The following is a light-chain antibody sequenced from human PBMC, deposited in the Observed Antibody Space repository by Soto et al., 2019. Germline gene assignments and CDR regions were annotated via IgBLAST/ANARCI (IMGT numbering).Light chain of an antibody. V-gene: IGKV3-11*01. J-gene: IGKJ4*01. CDR1: QSVNTY. Sequence: VLTQSPATLSLSPGERATLSCRASQSVNTYLAWYQQRPGQAPRLLIYDASNRAAGIPARFSGSGSGTAFTLTISSLEPEDFAVYYCQQRQNWPPLTFGGGSVVEIK. CDR3: QQRQNWPPLT. CDR2: DAS.